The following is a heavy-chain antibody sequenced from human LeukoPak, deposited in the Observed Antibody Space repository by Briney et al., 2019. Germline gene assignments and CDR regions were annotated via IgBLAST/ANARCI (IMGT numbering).Heavy chain of an antibody. D-gene: IGHD6-19*01. CDR2: INWNGGST. CDR3: ARLPGHAIAVAGHWYFDL. CDR1: GFTFDDYG. V-gene: IGHV3-20*04. J-gene: IGHJ2*01. Sequence: GGSLRLSCAASGFTFDDYGMSWVRQAPGKGLEWVSGINWNGGSTGYADSVKGRFTISRDNAKNSLYLQMNSLRAEDTAVYYCARLPGHAIAVAGHWYFDLWGRGTLVTVSS.